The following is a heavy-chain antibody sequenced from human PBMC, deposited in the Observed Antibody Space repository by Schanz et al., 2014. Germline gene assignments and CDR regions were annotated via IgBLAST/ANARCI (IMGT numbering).Heavy chain of an antibody. CDR3: AREWSSFDY. CDR1: VGSISSFQ. CDR2: IYSSGST. J-gene: IGHJ4*02. V-gene: IGHV4-59*01. D-gene: IGHD2-8*01. Sequence: QVQLQESGPGLVKPSETLSLTCTVSVGSISSFQWSWIRQPPGKGLEYIGYIYSSGSTNYNPSLESRVTMSVDTSKNQFSLKLSSVTAADTAVYYCAREWSSFDYWGQGTLVTVSS.